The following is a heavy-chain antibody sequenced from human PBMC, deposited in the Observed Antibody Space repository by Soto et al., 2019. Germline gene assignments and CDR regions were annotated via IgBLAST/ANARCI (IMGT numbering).Heavy chain of an antibody. V-gene: IGHV3-30*18. CDR3: AKDDGTGL. CDR1: GFTLSSSG. Sequence: QVQLVESGGGVVQPGTSLRLSCVVSGFTLSSSGIHWVRQAPGKGLEWVAVTSKDGRERYADSVKGRFTISRDNPKNTLYLPVSSLRGEETAVYFCAKDDGTGLWGQGTLVIVSS. J-gene: IGHJ4*02. D-gene: IGHD3-16*01. CDR2: TSKDGRE.